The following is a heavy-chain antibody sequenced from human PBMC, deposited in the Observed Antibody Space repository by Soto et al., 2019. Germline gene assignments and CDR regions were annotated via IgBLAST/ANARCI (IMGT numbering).Heavy chain of an antibody. Sequence: EVRLLESGGGLVQPGGSLRLSCAASGFTFSSYSMTWVRQAPGKGLEWVSDISDSGDNTYYADSVKGRFTISRDNSKNPLDLQMKSLRAEDTALYYCAKRERVPASGPYWGQGTLVTVSS. J-gene: IGHJ4*02. CDR1: GFTFSSYS. CDR3: AKRERVPASGPY. V-gene: IGHV3-23*01. D-gene: IGHD1-1*01. CDR2: ISDSGDNT.